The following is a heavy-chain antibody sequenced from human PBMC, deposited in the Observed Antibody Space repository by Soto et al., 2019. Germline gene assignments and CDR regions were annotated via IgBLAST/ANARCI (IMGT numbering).Heavy chain of an antibody. Sequence: QVHLQESGPGLVRPSQTVSLTCTVSGASISSGDYYYSWIRQSPGKGLAWLGYVSSLGISYYNPSLESRLNISGDTSKNQFFLKLTSVTAADTAVYYCATYSGDTGCQFDFWGQGTLVTVSS. CDR1: GASISSGDYY. D-gene: IGHD2-21*02. J-gene: IGHJ4*02. CDR2: VSSLGIS. V-gene: IGHV4-30-4*01. CDR3: ATYSGDTGCQFDF.